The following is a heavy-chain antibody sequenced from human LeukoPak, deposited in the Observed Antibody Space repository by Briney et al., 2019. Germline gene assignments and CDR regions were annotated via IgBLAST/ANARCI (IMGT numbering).Heavy chain of an antibody. CDR1: GGSISSGSYY. CDR3: ARAYWSGGPVDP. CDR2: IYTSGGT. Sequence: PSETLSLTCTVSGGSISSGSYYWSWIRQPAGKGLEWIGHIYTSGGTNYNPSLKSRVTISVDTSKNQFSLKLSSVTAADTAVYYCARAYWSGGPVDPWGQGTLVTVSS. D-gene: IGHD3-3*01. V-gene: IGHV4-61*09. J-gene: IGHJ5*02.